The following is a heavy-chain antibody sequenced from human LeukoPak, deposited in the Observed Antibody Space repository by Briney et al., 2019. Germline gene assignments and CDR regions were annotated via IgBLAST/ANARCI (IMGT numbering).Heavy chain of an antibody. V-gene: IGHV4-39*01. CDR2: IYYSGST. Sequence: PSGTLSLTCTVSGGSISTSSYYWAWIRQPPGKGLEWIGDIYYSGSTYYKPSLKSRVTISIDTSKNQFSLKLSSVTAADTAVYYCASQPSDYWGQGTLVTVSS. CDR3: ASQPSDY. J-gene: IGHJ4*02. CDR1: GGSISTSSYY.